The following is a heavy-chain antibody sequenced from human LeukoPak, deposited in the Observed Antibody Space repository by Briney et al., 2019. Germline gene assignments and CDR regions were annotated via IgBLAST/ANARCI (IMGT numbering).Heavy chain of an antibody. Sequence: SETLSLTCTVSGGSISSGGYYWSWIRQHPGKGLEWIGYIYYSGSTYYNPSLKSRVTISVDTSKNQFSLKLSSVTAADTAVYYCARVGMATIKPDLSFDPWGQGTLVTVSS. D-gene: IGHD5-24*01. CDR2: IYYSGST. CDR1: GGSISSGGYY. CDR3: ARVGMATIKPDLSFDP. J-gene: IGHJ5*02. V-gene: IGHV4-31*03.